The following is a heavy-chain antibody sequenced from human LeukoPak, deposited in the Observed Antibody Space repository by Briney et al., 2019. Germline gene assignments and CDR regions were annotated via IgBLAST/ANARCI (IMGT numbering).Heavy chain of an antibody. CDR3: TFDSRFDY. Sequence: PGGSLRLSCAASGFTFSSYAMSWVRQAPGKGLEWVSGNTGSGASTYYSDSVKGRFAISRDNSKNSLYLQMNSLRAEDTAVYYCTFDSRFDYWGQGTLVSVSS. CDR1: GFTFSSYA. CDR2: NTGSGAST. V-gene: IGHV3-23*01. D-gene: IGHD3-22*01. J-gene: IGHJ4*02.